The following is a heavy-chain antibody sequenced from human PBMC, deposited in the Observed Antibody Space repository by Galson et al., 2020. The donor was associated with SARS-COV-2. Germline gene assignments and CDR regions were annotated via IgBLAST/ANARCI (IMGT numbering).Heavy chain of an antibody. CDR2: ISYDGTNK. CDR1: GFNFTNYA. J-gene: IGHJ4*02. V-gene: IGHV3-30-3*01. Sequence: GGSLSLSCAASGFNFTNYAMHWARQVPGKGLEWVAVISYDGTNKHHADSVKGRFTISRDNSKNTIHLQMNSLRGEDTAVYYCARDGYSSGWYLGDFDSWGQGTLVTVSS. D-gene: IGHD6-19*01. CDR3: ARDGYSSGWYLGDFDS.